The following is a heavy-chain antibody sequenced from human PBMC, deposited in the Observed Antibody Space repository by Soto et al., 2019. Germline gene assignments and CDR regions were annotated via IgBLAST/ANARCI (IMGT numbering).Heavy chain of an antibody. CDR3: ARESGGATATLDYYYFYMDV. D-gene: IGHD5-12*01. Sequence: QVQLVQSGAEVRKPGASVTVSCRSSGDSFNDYYIHWVRQAPGQGFEWMGWINPNGGVTKYAQKVQGWVSMTRDPSIRTVYMQLSRLRSDDTAVYYCARESGGATATLDYYYFYMDVWGTGTTVTVSS. V-gene: IGHV1-2*04. CDR1: GDSFNDYY. J-gene: IGHJ6*03. CDR2: INPNGGVT.